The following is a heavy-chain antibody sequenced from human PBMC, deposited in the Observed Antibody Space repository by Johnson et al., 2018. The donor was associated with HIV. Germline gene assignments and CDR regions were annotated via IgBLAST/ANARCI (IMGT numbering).Heavy chain of an antibody. V-gene: IGHV3-7*01. CDR3: ARAGRWSGDTFDI. CDR2: IKQDGRDK. J-gene: IGHJ3*02. CDR1: GLMFDDYA. Sequence: VQLVESGGDWVQPGRSLRLSCAASGLMFDDYAMHWVRQAPGKGLEWLANIKQDGRDKYSVDYVKGRFTITRDNAKNSLYLQLNSLRAGDTAVYSCARAGRWSGDTFDIWGQGTMVTVSS. D-gene: IGHD3-10*01.